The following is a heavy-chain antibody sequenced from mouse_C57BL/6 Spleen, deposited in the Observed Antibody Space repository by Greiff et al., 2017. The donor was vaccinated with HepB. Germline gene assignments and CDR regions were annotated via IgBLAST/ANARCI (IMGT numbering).Heavy chain of an antibody. V-gene: IGHV2-5*01. J-gene: IGHJ4*01. CDR1: GFSLTSYG. Sequence: QVQLQQSGPGLVQPSQSLSITCTVSGFSLTSYGVHWVRQSPGKGLEWLGVIWRGGSTDYNAAFMSRLSITKDNSKSQVFFKMNSLQADDTAIYYCAKAGDGYLYAMDYWGQGTSVTVSS. CDR2: IWRGGST. D-gene: IGHD2-3*01. CDR3: AKAGDGYLYAMDY.